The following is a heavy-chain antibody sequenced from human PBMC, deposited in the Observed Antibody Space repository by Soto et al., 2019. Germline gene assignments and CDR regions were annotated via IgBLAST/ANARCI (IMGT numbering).Heavy chain of an antibody. CDR2: INPNSGGT. D-gene: IGHD3-10*01. Sequence: ASVKVSCKASGYTFTGYYMHWVRQAPGQGLEWMGWINPNSGGTNYAQKFQGWVTMTRDTSISTAYMELSRLRSDDTAVYYCARDQWDGSGSYYNVGLISSEFDPWGQGTLVTVSS. J-gene: IGHJ5*02. V-gene: IGHV1-2*04. CDR3: ARDQWDGSGSYYNVGLISSEFDP. CDR1: GYTFTGYY.